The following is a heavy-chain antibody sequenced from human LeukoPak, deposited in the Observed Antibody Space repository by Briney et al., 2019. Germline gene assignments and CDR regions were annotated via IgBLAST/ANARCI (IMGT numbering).Heavy chain of an antibody. CDR3: ARARLLRNWYFDL. D-gene: IGHD3-22*01. V-gene: IGHV4-4*02. Sequence: SETLSLTCTVSGGSISSNWWSWVRQPPGKGLEWIGEIYHSGSTNYNPSLKSRVTISVDKSKNQFSLKLSSVTAADTAVYYCARARLLRNWYFDLWGRGTLVTVSS. CDR2: IYHSGST. J-gene: IGHJ2*01. CDR1: GGSISSNW.